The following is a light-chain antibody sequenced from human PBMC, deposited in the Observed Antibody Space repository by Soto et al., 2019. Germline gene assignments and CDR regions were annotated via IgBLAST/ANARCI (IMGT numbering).Light chain of an antibody. CDR2: KAS. J-gene: IGKJ4*02. V-gene: IGKV1-5*03. CDR1: QSISSW. CDR3: QQYDSYPLT. Sequence: DLPMTQSPSTLSASVGDRVTITCRASQSISSWLAWYQHKPGKAPNLLIYKASSLESGVPSRFSGSGSGTEFTLTVSSLQPDDFATYYCQQYDSYPLTFGGGTKVEIK.